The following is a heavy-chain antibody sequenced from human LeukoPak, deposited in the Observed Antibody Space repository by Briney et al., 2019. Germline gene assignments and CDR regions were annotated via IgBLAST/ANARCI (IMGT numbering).Heavy chain of an antibody. J-gene: IGHJ4*02. CDR1: GFTSSRYA. CDR2: ISYDGSKK. V-gene: IGHV3-30-3*01. Sequence: GGSLRLSCAVSGFTSSRYAMHWVRQAPGKGLEWVAVISYDGSKKADSVKGRFTISRDNSKNTLYLQMISLRAEDTAVYYCARDSSDYWGQGTRVTVSS. CDR3: ARDSSDY.